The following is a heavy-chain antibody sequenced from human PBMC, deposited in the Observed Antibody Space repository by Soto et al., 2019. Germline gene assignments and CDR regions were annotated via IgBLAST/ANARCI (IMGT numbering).Heavy chain of an antibody. V-gene: IGHV3-74*01. CDR1: GLTFANYW. Sequence: GRSLRLSCAASGLTFANYWTHWVRQAPGKGLAWVSRINPDGSRTSYADSVTGRFTISRDNAKNTLYLQMNSLRVEDTAVYYCARETYRSFYFDYWGQGTLVTVSS. J-gene: IGHJ4*02. CDR2: INPDGSRT. CDR3: ARETYRSFYFDY. D-gene: IGHD3-10*01.